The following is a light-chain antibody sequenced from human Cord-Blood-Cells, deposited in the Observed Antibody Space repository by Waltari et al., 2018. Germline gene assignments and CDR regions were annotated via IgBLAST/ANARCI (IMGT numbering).Light chain of an antibody. Sequence: IVITLSPDPLAVALGGRAPTNCYASRSVIYSSNNKDYLAWYQQKPGQPPKLLIYWASTRESGVPDRFSGSGSGTDFTLTISSLQAEDVAVYYCQQYYSTPQTFGQGTKLEIK. CDR1: RSVIYSSNNKDY. J-gene: IGKJ2*01. V-gene: IGKV4-1*01. CDR3: QQYYSTPQT. CDR2: WAS.